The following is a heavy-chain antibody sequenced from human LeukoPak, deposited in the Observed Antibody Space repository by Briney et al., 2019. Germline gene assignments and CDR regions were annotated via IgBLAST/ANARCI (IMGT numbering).Heavy chain of an antibody. V-gene: IGHV3-11*01. CDR1: GFTVSDHY. CDR3: ARDSSGWYAIDY. Sequence: SGGGLVKPGGSLRLSCAASGFTVSDHYMSWIRQAPGKGLEWVSYISRSGSTIYYADSVKGRFPISRDNAKNSLYLQMNSLRAEDTAVYYCARDSSGWYAIDYWGQGTLVTVSS. D-gene: IGHD6-19*01. J-gene: IGHJ4*02. CDR2: ISRSGSTI.